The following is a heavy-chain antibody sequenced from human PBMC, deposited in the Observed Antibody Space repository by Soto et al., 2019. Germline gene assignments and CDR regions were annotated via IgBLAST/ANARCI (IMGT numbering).Heavy chain of an antibody. V-gene: IGHV3-23*01. CDR1: GFSFSDYG. CDR2: VSGSGDSATGDRT. Sequence: GGSLRLSCAASGFSFSDYGMSWVRQAPGKGLEWVSGVSGSGDSATGDRTYYADSVKGRFTISRDNSKNTLYLQMNSLTAEDTAVYYCAKDERGVIADYFDCWGQGILVTVSS. D-gene: IGHD3-10*01. CDR3: AKDERGVIADYFDC. J-gene: IGHJ4*02.